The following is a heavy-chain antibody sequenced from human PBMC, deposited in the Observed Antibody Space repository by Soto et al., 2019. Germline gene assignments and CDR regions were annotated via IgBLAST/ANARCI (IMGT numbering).Heavy chain of an antibody. D-gene: IGHD3-9*01. CDR2: IKQDGSEK. CDR1: GFTFSSYW. V-gene: IGHV3-7*01. CDR3: ARALRYFDWLLSY. J-gene: IGHJ4*02. Sequence: GGSLRLSCAASGFTFSSYWMSWVRQAPGKGLEWVANIKQDGSEKYYVDSVKGRFTISRDNAKNSLYLQMNSLRAEDTAVYYCARALRYFDWLLSYWGQGTLVTVSS.